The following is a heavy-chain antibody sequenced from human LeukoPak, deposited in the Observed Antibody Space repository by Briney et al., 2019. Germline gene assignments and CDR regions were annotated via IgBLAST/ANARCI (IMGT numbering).Heavy chain of an antibody. Sequence: GGSLRLSCAASGFTFSSYAMHWVRQAPGKGLEWVAVISYDGSNKYYADSVKGRFTISRDNSKNTLYLQMNSLRAEDTAVYYCARAASPHIVVVPAYWGQGTLVTVSS. CDR3: ARAASPHIVVVPAY. D-gene: IGHD2-2*01. CDR2: ISYDGSNK. J-gene: IGHJ4*02. V-gene: IGHV3-30-3*01. CDR1: GFTFSSYA.